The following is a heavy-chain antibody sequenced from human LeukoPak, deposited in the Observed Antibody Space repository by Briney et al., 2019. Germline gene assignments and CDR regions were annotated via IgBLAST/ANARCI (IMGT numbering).Heavy chain of an antibody. CDR3: ARGGYYYLDV. CDR1: GGSISSSNW. Sequence: SETLSLTCAVSGGSISSSNWWSWVRQPPGKGLEWIAYIFHSGTTKYNPSLKSRVAISLDTPKSQFSLKLHSVTAADTAVYYCARGGYYYLDVWGRGTTVTVSS. V-gene: IGHV4-4*02. J-gene: IGHJ6*03. CDR2: IFHSGTT.